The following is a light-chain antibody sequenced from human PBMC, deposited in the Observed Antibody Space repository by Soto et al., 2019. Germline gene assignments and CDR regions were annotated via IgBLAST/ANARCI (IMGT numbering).Light chain of an antibody. CDR3: SSYTSSSTLDVV. Sequence: QCALTQPASVSGSPGQSNTISCTGTSSDVGGYNYVSWYQQHPGKAPKLMIYDVSNRPSGVSNRFSGSKSGNTASLTISGLQAEDEADYYCSSYTSSSTLDVVLGGGTKLTVL. V-gene: IGLV2-14*01. J-gene: IGLJ2*01. CDR2: DVS. CDR1: SSDVGGYNY.